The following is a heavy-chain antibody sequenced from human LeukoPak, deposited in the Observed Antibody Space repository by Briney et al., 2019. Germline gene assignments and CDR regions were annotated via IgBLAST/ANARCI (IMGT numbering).Heavy chain of an antibody. J-gene: IGHJ4*02. Sequence: PGGSLRLSCAASGFPFSNYWMHWVRQAPGKGLVWVSHIRSDGSFTKYADSVKGRFTISRDNAKNTLYLQMNSLRAEDTAVYYCASGFSYYYGSVTNPFDYWGQGTLVTVSS. CDR3: ASGFSYYYGSVTNPFDY. CDR2: IRSDGSFT. D-gene: IGHD3-10*01. CDR1: GFPFSNYW. V-gene: IGHV3-74*03.